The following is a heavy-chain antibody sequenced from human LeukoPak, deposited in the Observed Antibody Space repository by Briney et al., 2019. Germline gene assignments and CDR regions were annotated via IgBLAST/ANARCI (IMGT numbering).Heavy chain of an antibody. CDR2: ISSSSSYI. J-gene: IGHJ4*02. V-gene: IGHV3-21*01. D-gene: IGHD3-22*01. Sequence: PGGSLRLSCAASGFTFSSYSMNWVRQAPGKGLEWVSSISSSSSYIYYADSVKGRFTISRDNSKNTLYLQMNSLRAEDTAVYYCAKMYYYDSSGYALDYWGQGTLVTVSS. CDR1: GFTFSSYS. CDR3: AKMYYYDSSGYALDY.